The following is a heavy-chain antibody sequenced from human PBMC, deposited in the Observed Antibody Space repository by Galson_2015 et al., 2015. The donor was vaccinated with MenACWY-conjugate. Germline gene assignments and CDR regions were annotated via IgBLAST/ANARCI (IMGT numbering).Heavy chain of an antibody. CDR3: ANFVVVTAIRETFFDY. Sequence: FLRLSCAASGFTFSSYAMSWVRQAPGKGLEWVSTISGSGVNTYYADSVKGRFTISRDNSKNTLYLQMHSLRAEDTAVYYCANFVVVTAIRETFFDYWGQGTLVTVSS. J-gene: IGHJ4*02. CDR1: GFTFSSYA. V-gene: IGHV3-23*01. D-gene: IGHD2-21*02. CDR2: ISGSGVNT.